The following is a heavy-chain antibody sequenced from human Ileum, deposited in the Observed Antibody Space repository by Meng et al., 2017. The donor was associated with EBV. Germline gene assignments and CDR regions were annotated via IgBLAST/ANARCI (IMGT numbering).Heavy chain of an antibody. Sequence: QGPLWGSGQGWAKPSETLSLTRNVSGGSISIYVWSWIGQPPGKGLEWIGYIYYSGSTNYNPSLKSRVTISVDTSKNQFSLNLSSVTAADTAVYYCARGGWSLDYWGQGTLVTVSS. CDR2: IYYSGST. CDR1: GGSISIYV. V-gene: IGHV4-59*08. CDR3: ARGGWSLDY. D-gene: IGHD2-15*01. J-gene: IGHJ4*02.